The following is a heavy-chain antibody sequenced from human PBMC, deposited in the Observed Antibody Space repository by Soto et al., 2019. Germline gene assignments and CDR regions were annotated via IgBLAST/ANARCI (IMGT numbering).Heavy chain of an antibody. CDR2: TSVYNGDS. J-gene: IGHJ4*02. Sequence: QVQLVQSGPEVKKPGASVKVSCKTSGYTFYSYDITWVRQAPGQGLEWMGTTSVYNGDSNVAQNLQGRVTMTIDKSTATAYMDLKNLTSDDTAVYYCARARGTVTTERALGYWGQGTLVTVSS. D-gene: IGHD4-17*01. CDR3: ARARGTVTTERALGY. V-gene: IGHV1-18*01. CDR1: GYTFYSYD.